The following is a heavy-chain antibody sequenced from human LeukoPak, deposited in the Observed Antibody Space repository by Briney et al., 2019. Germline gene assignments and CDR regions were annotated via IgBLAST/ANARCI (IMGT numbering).Heavy chain of an antibody. Sequence: ASVKVSCKASGYTFTSYYMHWVRQAPGQGLKWMGIINPSGGTTDYAQKFQGRLTITRDTSASTAYMELSSLRSEDTAVYYCARDIVVVPAAIRSYNWFDPWGQGTLVTVSS. V-gene: IGHV1-46*01. CDR3: ARDIVVVPAAIRSYNWFDP. CDR2: INPSGGTT. CDR1: GYTFTSYY. D-gene: IGHD2-2*02. J-gene: IGHJ5*02.